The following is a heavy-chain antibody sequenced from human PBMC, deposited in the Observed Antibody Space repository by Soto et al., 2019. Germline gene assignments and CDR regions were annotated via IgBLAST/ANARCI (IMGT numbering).Heavy chain of an antibody. J-gene: IGHJ6*02. CDR2: ISSSSSTI. CDR3: ASGYYYYYGMDV. Sequence: GSLRLSCAASGFTFSSYSMNWVRQAPGKGLEWVSYISSSSSTIYYADSVKGQFTISRDNAKNSLYLQMNSLRDEDTAVYYCASGYYYYYGMDVWGQGTTVTV. CDR1: GFTFSSYS. D-gene: IGHD3-10*01. V-gene: IGHV3-48*02.